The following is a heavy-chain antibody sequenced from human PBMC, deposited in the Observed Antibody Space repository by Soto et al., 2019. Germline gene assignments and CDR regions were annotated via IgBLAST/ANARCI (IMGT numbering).Heavy chain of an antibody. CDR3: ARSYSIAVAGWRGYYSYYGMDV. V-gene: IGHV2-70*11. CDR1: GFSLSTSGMC. J-gene: IGHJ6*02. CDR2: IDWDDDK. Sequence: SGPTLVKPTQTLTLTCTFSGFSLSTSGMCVSWIRQPPGKALEWLARIDWDDDKYYSTSLKTRLTISKDTSKNQAVLTITNMDPVDTATYYCARSYSIAVAGWRGYYSYYGMDVWGQGTTVTVSS. D-gene: IGHD6-19*01.